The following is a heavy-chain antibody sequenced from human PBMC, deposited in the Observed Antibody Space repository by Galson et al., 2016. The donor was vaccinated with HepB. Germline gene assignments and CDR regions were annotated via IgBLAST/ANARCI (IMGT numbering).Heavy chain of an antibody. J-gene: IGHJ4*02. CDR3: ATYRERRGDRN. V-gene: IGHV4-59*01. Sequence: SETLSLTCTVSGGSIIRYYWSWIRQPPGKGLEWIGYFYYTGSTNYNPSLKSRVTISLDTSKNQFSLKLSSVTAADTAVYYCATYRERRGDRNWGQGTLVTVSS. CDR2: FYYTGST. CDR1: GGSIIRYY. D-gene: IGHD2-21*01.